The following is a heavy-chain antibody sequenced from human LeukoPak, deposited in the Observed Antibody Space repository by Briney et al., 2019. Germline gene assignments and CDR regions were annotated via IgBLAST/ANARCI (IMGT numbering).Heavy chain of an antibody. V-gene: IGHV3-30*02. CDR1: GFTFSSYG. Sequence: GGSLRLSCAASGFTFSSYGMHWVRQAPGKGLDWVAFIRYDGSNKYYADSVKGRFTISRDNSKNTLYLQMNSLRAEDTAVYYCAKEASREYYFDYWGQGTLVTVSS. CDR3: AKEASREYYFDY. J-gene: IGHJ4*02. CDR2: IRYDGSNK. D-gene: IGHD3-10*01.